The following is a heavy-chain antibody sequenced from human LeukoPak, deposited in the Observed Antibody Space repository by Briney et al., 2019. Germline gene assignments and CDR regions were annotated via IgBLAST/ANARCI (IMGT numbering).Heavy chain of an antibody. V-gene: IGHV1-2*02. Sequence: ASVKVSCKASGYAFTGYYMHWVRRAPGQGLEWMGWINPNSGGTNYAQKFQGRVTMTRDTSISTAYMELSRLRSDDTAVYYCARESTMVRGVTGIDYWGQGTLVTVSS. CDR3: ARESTMVRGVTGIDY. J-gene: IGHJ4*02. D-gene: IGHD3-10*01. CDR1: GYAFTGYY. CDR2: INPNSGGT.